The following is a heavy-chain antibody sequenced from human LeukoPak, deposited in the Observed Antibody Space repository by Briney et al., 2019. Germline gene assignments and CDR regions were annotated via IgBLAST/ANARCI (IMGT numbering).Heavy chain of an antibody. CDR1: GFSFSSYS. Sequence: EGSLRLSCAASGFSFSSYSMNWVRQAPGKGLEWVSFISGSGTSIDYVDSVKGRFTVSRDNGKNSLFLHMNSLRAEGTAVYYCARKNTTSSEDYWGQGTLVTVSS. CDR2: ISGSGTSI. CDR3: ARKNTTSSEDY. J-gene: IGHJ4*02. V-gene: IGHV3-48*01. D-gene: IGHD6-6*01.